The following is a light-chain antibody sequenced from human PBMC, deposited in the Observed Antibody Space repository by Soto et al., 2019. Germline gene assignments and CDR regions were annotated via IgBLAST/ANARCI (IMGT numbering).Light chain of an antibody. CDR1: QGISSW. Sequence: DIPMTQSPSSVSASLGDRVTITCRASQGISSWLAWYQQKPGKAPKLLIYGASNLQSGVPSRFSGRGSGTDFTLTISSLQPEDFGTYYCQQANSLPFIFAQGTKVDIK. CDR3: QQANSLPFI. J-gene: IGKJ2*01. CDR2: GAS. V-gene: IGKV1D-12*01.